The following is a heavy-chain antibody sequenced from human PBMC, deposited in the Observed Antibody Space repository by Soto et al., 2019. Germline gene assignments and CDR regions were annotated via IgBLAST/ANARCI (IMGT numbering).Heavy chain of an antibody. CDR1: GGSITGGSISSTTYY. CDR2: FFIGGNT. D-gene: IGHD2-8*01. J-gene: IGHJ5*02. V-gene: IGHV4-39*07. Sequence: SETLSLTCTVSGGSITGGSISSTTYYCGWMRQPPGKGLEWIASFFIGGNTYYNPSLEGRVTISIDKSKNQFYLDLNSVTAADTAMYYCARNGDCTRPGCIVGWFDPWGPGTLVTVSS. CDR3: ARNGDCTRPGCIVGWFDP.